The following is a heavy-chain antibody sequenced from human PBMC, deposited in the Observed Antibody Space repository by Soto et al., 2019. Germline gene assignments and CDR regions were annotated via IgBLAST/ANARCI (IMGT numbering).Heavy chain of an antibody. CDR1: GYSFTSYW. Sequence: GESLKISCKGSGYSFTSYWISWVRQMPGKGLEWMGRIDPSDYYTNHSQSFQGHVTISADKSISTAYLQWSSLKASDTAMYYCARRLKYDFWSGYYTENYYYYYDMDVWGQGTTVTVSS. D-gene: IGHD3-3*01. CDR2: IDPSDYYT. J-gene: IGHJ6*02. V-gene: IGHV5-10-1*01. CDR3: ARRLKYDFWSGYYTENYYYYYDMDV.